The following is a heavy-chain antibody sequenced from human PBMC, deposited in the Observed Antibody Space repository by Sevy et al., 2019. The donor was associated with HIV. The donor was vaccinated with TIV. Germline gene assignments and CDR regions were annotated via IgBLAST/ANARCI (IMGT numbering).Heavy chain of an antibody. CDR1: GGSISTYY. CDR2: IHYSGST. D-gene: IGHD1-1*01. CDR3: VRASPGTYDY. J-gene: IGHJ4*02. V-gene: IGHV4-59*12. Sequence: LETLSLTCTVSGGSISTYYWIWIQQPPGKGLEWIGFIHYSGSTNYSPSLKSRVTISVDMSKNHFSLSLTSVTAADTAVYYCVRASPGTYDYWGQGNLVTVSS.